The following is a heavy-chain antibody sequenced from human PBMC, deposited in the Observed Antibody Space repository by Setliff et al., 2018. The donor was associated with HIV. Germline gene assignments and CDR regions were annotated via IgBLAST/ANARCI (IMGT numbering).Heavy chain of an antibody. CDR1: GGTFSSYA. CDR2: ISPYNGNT. J-gene: IGHJ4*02. D-gene: IGHD2-2*01. Sequence: ASVKVSCKASGGTFSSYAISWVRQAPGQGLEWMGGISPYNGNTNYVQKLQGRVTITTDTSTSTAYMELRSLRSDDTALYYCARKPTGSPSDYWGQGTLVTVSS. V-gene: IGHV1-18*01. CDR3: ARKPTGSPSDY.